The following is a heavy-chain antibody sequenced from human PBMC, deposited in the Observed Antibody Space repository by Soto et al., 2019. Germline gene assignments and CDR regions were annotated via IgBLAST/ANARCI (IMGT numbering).Heavy chain of an antibody. Sequence: PSETLSLTCSVSGGSISNSNYYWGWIRQPPGKGLEWIGSIYYSGSTYYNPSLKSRVTISVDTSRNQFSLKLGSVTAADTAVYYCARLPRQRIGLTAVIPYFDYWGQGTLVTVSS. CDR3: ARLPRQRIGLTAVIPYFDY. CDR2: IYYSGST. CDR1: GGSISNSNYY. V-gene: IGHV4-39*01. D-gene: IGHD3-10*01. J-gene: IGHJ4*02.